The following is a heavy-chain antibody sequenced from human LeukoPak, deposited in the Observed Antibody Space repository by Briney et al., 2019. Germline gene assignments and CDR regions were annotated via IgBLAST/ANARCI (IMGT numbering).Heavy chain of an antibody. J-gene: IGHJ4*02. CDR1: GGSISSYY. CDR3: ARHEPQLNTVDC. D-gene: IGHD6-13*01. V-gene: IGHV4-59*08. CDR2: VYYSGST. Sequence: PSETLSLTCTVSGGSISSYYWSWIRQPPGKGLEWIGYVYYSGSTNYNPSLESRVAISVDTSKNQFSLKLSSVTAADTAVYYCARHEPQLNTVDCWGQGTLVTVSS.